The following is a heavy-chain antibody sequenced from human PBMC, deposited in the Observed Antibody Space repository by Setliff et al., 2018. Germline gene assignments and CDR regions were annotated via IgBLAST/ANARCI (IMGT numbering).Heavy chain of an antibody. CDR2: IYSSGST. D-gene: IGHD3-10*01. J-gene: IGHJ6*03. CDR1: GGSISGDY. CDR3: ARTYYYASGRSVYYYYYYYMDV. V-gene: IGHV4-4*08. Sequence: SETLSLTCTVSGGSISGDYWSWIRQPPGKGLEWIGYIYSSGSTNYNPSLKSRVTISVDTSKNQFSLKLNSVTAADTAIYYCARTYYYASGRSVYYYYYYYMDVWGKGTTVTVSS.